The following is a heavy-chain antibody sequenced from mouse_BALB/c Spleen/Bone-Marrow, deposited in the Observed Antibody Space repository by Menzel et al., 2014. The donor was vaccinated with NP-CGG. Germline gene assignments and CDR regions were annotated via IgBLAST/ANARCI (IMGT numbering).Heavy chain of an antibody. CDR1: GFAFSSYD. V-gene: IGHV5-12-1*01. Sequence: EVKLMESGGGLVKPGGPLKLSCAASGFAFSSYDMSWVRQTPEKRLEWVAYISSGGGSTYYADTVKGRFTISRDNAKNTLYLQMSSLKSEDTAMYYCARQILRGFGYWGQGTPVTVSA. J-gene: IGHJ3*02. CDR3: ARQILRGFGY. CDR2: ISSGGGST. D-gene: IGHD1-1*01.